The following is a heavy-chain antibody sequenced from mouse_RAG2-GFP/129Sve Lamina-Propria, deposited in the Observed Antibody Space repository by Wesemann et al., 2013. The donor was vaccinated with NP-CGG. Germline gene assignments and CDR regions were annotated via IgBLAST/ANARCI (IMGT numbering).Heavy chain of an antibody. J-gene: IGHJ2*01. V-gene: IGHV1-72*01. D-gene: IGHD4-1*01. CDR3: ARLGLDY. CDR2: IDPNSGGT. Sequence: GLEWIGRIDPNSGGTKYNEKFKSKATLTVDKPSSTAYMQLSSLTSEDSAVYYCARLGLDYWGQGTTLTVSS.